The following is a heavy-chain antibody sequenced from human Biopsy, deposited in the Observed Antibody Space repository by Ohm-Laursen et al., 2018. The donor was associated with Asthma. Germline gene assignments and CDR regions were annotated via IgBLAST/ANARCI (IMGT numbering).Heavy chain of an antibody. CDR1: RFTYE. CDR3: AREGVAGTHIED. D-gene: IGHD6-19*01. Sequence: SLRLSCSASRFTYEMHWVRQAPSKGLEWVAVISYDGSSIYYADSVKGRFTISRDNSKNTLSLQMNSLTAEDTAVYYCAREGVAGTHIEDWGRGTLVTVSS. V-gene: IGHV3-30-3*01. J-gene: IGHJ4*02. CDR2: ISYDGSSI.